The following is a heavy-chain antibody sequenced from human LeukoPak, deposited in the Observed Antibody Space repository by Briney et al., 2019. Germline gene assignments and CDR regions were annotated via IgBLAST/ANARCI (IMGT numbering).Heavy chain of an antibody. CDR2: INPNSGGT. D-gene: IGHD1-14*01. Sequence: ASVKVSCKASGYTFTGYYMHWVRQAPGQGREWMGWINPNSGGTNYAQKFQGRVTMTRDTSISTAYMELSRLRSEDTAVCYCATGRITLDAFDIWGQGTLVTVSS. J-gene: IGHJ3*02. CDR1: GYTFTGYY. V-gene: IGHV1-2*02. CDR3: ATGRITLDAFDI.